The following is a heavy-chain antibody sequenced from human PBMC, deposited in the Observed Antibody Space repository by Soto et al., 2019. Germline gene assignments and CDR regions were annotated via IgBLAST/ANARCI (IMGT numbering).Heavy chain of an antibody. CDR1: GYTFTRYD. Sequence: ASVEVACKASGYTFTRYDINWVRQATGQGLEWMGWMNPNSGNTGYAQKFQGRVTMTRNTSISTAYMELSSLRSEDTAVYYCARGSTPDYYGSPYYFDYWGQGTLVTVSS. CDR3: ARGSTPDYYGSPYYFDY. V-gene: IGHV1-8*01. D-gene: IGHD1-26*01. J-gene: IGHJ4*02. CDR2: MNPNSGNT.